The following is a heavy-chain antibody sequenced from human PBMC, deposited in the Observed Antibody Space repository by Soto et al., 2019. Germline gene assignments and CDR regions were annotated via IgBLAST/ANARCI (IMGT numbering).Heavy chain of an antibody. CDR2: ISGSGGST. V-gene: IGHV3-23*01. D-gene: IGHD6-6*01. J-gene: IGHJ3*02. Sequence: GGSLRLSCAASGFTFSSYAMSWVRQAPGKGLEWVSAISGSGGSTYYADSVKGRFTISRDNSKNTLYLQMNSLRAEDTAVYYGAKDLEYSSSFDALDIWGQGTMVTVSS. CDR1: GFTFSSYA. CDR3: AKDLEYSSSFDALDI.